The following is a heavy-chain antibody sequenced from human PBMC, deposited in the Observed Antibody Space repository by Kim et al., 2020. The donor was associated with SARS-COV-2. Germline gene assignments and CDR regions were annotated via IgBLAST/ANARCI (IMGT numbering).Heavy chain of an antibody. CDR2: IYSGGSST. CDR1: GFTFSSYA. J-gene: IGHJ2*01. CDR3: AKKRPQGWYFDL. Sequence: GGSLRLSCAASGFTFSSYAMSWVRQAPGKGLEWVSVIYSGGSSTYYADSVKGRFTISRDNSKNTLYLQMNSLRAEDTAVYYCAKKRPQGWYFDLWGRGTLVTVSS. V-gene: IGHV3-23*03.